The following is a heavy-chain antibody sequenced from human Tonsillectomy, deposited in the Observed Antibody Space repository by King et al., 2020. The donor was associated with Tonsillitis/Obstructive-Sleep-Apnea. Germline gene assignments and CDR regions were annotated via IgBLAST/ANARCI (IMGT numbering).Heavy chain of an antibody. CDR2: IKKDGSEK. Sequence: VQLVESGGGLVQPGGSLRLSCAASGFTFSSYWMSWVRQAPGKGLEWVANIKKDGSEKYYVDSVKGRFTISRDNAKNSLYLQMNSLRAEDTAVYYCANLLRRQLLFDAFDIWGQGTMVAVSS. D-gene: IGHD2-2*01. CDR1: GFTFSSYW. J-gene: IGHJ3*02. CDR3: ANLLRRQLLFDAFDI. V-gene: IGHV3-7*02.